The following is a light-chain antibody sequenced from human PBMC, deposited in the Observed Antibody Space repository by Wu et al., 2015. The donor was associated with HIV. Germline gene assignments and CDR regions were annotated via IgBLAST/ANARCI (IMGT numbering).Light chain of an antibody. CDR1: HSVSVY. CDR2: DAS. CDR3: QQRSNWPPWT. Sequence: LTQSPATLSLSPGERATLSCRASHSVSVYVAWYQHKPGQTPRLLIYDASNRATGIPARFSGSGSGTDFTLTISSLEPEDFAVYYCQQRSNWPPWTFGQGTKVEIK. J-gene: IGKJ1*01. V-gene: IGKV3-11*01.